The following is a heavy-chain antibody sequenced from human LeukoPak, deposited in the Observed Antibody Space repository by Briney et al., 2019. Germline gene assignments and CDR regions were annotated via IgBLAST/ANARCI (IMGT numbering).Heavy chain of an antibody. CDR3: ARELMITVLTHDYYYLDY. Sequence: GGSLRLSCAASGFSFSTSWMDWVRQAPGKGLEWVANIKQDGSEKYYVDSVKGRFTIYRDNAKNSLYLQVNSLRAEDTAVYYCARELMITVLTHDYYYLDYWGQGTLVTVSS. CDR2: IKQDGSEK. V-gene: IGHV3-7*01. CDR1: GFSFSTSW. D-gene: IGHD4-23*01. J-gene: IGHJ4*02.